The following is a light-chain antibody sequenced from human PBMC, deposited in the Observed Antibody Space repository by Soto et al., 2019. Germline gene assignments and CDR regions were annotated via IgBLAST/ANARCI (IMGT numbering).Light chain of an antibody. CDR3: QQYGISPRT. J-gene: IGKJ1*01. Sequence: EIVLTQSPGTLSLSPGERATLSCRASQSITNNYLAWYQQKPGRAHRLLIYGVSSRATGIPDRFSGSGSGTDFTLTISRLEPEDFAVYYCQQYGISPRTFGQGTKVEIK. V-gene: IGKV3-20*01. CDR2: GVS. CDR1: QSITNNY.